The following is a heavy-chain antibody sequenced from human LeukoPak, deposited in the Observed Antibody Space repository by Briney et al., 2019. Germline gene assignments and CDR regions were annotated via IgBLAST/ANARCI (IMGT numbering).Heavy chain of an antibody. V-gene: IGHV1-2*02. J-gene: IGHJ6*03. Sequence: GASVKVSCKASGYTFSGYYMHWIRQAPGQGLEWMGWISPKSGDTKYAQKFQGRVTMARDTSMSTAYMELERLSSDDTALYYCARVATLIQVIILPENYYYMDVWGKGTTVTVSS. CDR1: GYTFSGYY. CDR2: ISPKSGDT. CDR3: ARVATLIQVIILPENYYYMDV. D-gene: IGHD3-22*01.